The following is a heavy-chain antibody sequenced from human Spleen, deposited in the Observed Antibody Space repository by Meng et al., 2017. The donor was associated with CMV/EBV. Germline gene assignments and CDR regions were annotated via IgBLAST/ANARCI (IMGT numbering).Heavy chain of an antibody. CDR3: ARVGSSGSLSAFAMDV. V-gene: IGHV1-2*02. D-gene: IGHD1-26*01. CDR1: GYTFTDHY. CDR2: INPNSGGT. Sequence: ASVKVSCKASGYTFTDHYMHWVRQAPGQGLEWMGWINPNSGGTNYAQKFQGRVTMTRDTSISTAYMELSRLRSDDTAVYYCARVGSSGSLSAFAMDVWGQGTTVTVSS. J-gene: IGHJ6*02.